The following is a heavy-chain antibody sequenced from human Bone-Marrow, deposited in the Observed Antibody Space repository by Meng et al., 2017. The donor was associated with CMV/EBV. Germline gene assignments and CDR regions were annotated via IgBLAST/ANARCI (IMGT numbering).Heavy chain of an antibody. CDR1: GFSFNGND. D-gene: IGHD2/OR15-2a*01. CDR2: IRADGSNK. Sequence: GGSLRLSCVVSGFSFNGNDMHWVRQAPGKGLEWVALIRADGSNKYYADCVKGRFTISRDNSKNTLYLQMSSLRTEDTAVYFCAKGGGCNLGTPFDPWGQGTLVTVSS. CDR3: AKGGGCNLGTPFDP. J-gene: IGHJ5*02. V-gene: IGHV3-30*02.